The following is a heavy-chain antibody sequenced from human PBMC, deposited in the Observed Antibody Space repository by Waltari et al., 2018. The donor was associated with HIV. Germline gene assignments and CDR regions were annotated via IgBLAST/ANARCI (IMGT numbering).Heavy chain of an antibody. V-gene: IGHV3-23*04. Sequence: EVQLVESGGGLVQPGGSRRLSCVASGSTFTNYAITSVRQAPGKGLEWVSAISGSGGSTYYADSVKGRFTISRDNSKNTLYLQMNSLRAEDTAVYYCAKDDSTGSSGYYPFHYWGQGTLITVSS. CDR1: GSTFTNYA. J-gene: IGHJ4*02. D-gene: IGHD3-22*01. CDR3: AKDDSTGSSGYYPFHY. CDR2: ISGSGGST.